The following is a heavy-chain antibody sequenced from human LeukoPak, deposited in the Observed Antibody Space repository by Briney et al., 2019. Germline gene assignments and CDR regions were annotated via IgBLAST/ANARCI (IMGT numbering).Heavy chain of an antibody. CDR3: ARRPWPYYYFDY. V-gene: IGHV4-59*08. Sequence: SETLSLTCTVSGGSISSYYWSWIRQPPGKGLEWIGYIYYSGSTNYNPSLKSRVTISVDTSKNQFSLKLSSVTAADTAVYYCARRPWPYYYFDYWGQGTLATVSS. CDR2: IYYSGST. D-gene: IGHD3-10*01. J-gene: IGHJ4*02. CDR1: GGSISSYY.